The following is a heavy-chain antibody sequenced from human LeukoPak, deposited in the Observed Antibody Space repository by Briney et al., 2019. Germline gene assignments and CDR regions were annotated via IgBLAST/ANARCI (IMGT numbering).Heavy chain of an antibody. CDR1: GFTFSDYE. D-gene: IGHD3-22*01. V-gene: IGHV3-48*03. Sequence: PGGSLRLSCAASGFTFSDYEMNWVGQAPGKGLEWILHISTSGSIIHYADSVKGRFTISRDNAKNSLYLQMNSLRAEDTAVYYCARSFMPLIVVYFDNWGQGTLVSVSS. J-gene: IGHJ4*02. CDR2: ISTSGSII. CDR3: ARSFMPLIVVYFDN.